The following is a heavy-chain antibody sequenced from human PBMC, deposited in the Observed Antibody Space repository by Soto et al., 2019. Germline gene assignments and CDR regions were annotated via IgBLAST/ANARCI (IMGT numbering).Heavy chain of an antibody. D-gene: IGHD3-22*01. V-gene: IGHV1-2*04. Sequence: VASVKVSCKASGYTFTGYYMHWVRQAPGQGLEWMGWINPNSGGTNYAQKFQGWVTMTRDTSISTAYMELRSLRSDDTAVYFCARETSSVSFFDLWGRGTLVTVSS. CDR2: INPNSGGT. J-gene: IGHJ2*01. CDR1: GYTFTGYY. CDR3: ARETSSVSFFDL.